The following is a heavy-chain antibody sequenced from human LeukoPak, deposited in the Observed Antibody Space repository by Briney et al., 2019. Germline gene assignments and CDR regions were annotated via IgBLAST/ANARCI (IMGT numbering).Heavy chain of an antibody. V-gene: IGHV1-3*04. J-gene: IGHJ6*02. Sequence: ASVKVSCKTSGYTFTNYGMHWVRQAPRQSPEWMGWINTGNGNTKSSQKFQDRVTLTRDTSASTAYMELSSLRSEDTAVYYCARGGQGGSGSYYPPYYYYGMDVWGQGTTVTVSS. CDR2: INTGNGNT. D-gene: IGHD3-10*01. CDR3: ARGGQGGSGSYYPPYYYYGMDV. CDR1: GYTFTNYG.